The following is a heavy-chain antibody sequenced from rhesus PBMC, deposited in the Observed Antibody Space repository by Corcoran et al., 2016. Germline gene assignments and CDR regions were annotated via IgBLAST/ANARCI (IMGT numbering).Heavy chain of an antibody. V-gene: IGHV4-76*01. CDR3: ARLQYYYFDY. Sequence: QVQLQESGPGLVKPSEPLSLPCGVSGGSIRGGFDWSWIRPPPGKGLEWIGYISGSSGSTNYNPSLRNRVTISKDTSKNQVSLNLKSVTAADTAVYYCARLQYYYFDYWGQGVLVTVSS. CDR2: ISGSSGST. CDR1: GGSIRGGFD. J-gene: IGHJ4*01. D-gene: IGHD4-23*01.